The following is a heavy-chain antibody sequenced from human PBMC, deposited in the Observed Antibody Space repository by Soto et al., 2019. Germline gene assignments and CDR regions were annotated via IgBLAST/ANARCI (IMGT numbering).Heavy chain of an antibody. V-gene: IGHV3-74*01. D-gene: IGHD1-7*01. J-gene: IGHJ4*01. Sequence: GGSLRLSCAASGFTFSSYWMHWVRQAPGKGLMWVSRIHNDGSTTRYADSVKGRFTISRDNAKNTLYLQMSSLRVEDTAVYYCASDTWNCDRGQGTRVA. CDR3: ASDTWNCD. CDR2: IHNDGSTT. CDR1: GFTFSSYW.